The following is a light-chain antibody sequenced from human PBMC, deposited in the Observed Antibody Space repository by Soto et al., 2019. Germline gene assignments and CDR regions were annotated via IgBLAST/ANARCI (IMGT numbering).Light chain of an antibody. CDR3: QQYGSSPTIT. CDR1: QSVSSSY. J-gene: IGKJ5*01. CDR2: GAS. Sequence: EIVLTQSPGTLSLSPGEGATLSRRASQSVSSSYLAWYQQKPGQAPRLLIYGASSRATGIPDRFSGSGSGTDFTLTISRLEPEDFAVYYCQQYGSSPTITFGQGTRLEIK. V-gene: IGKV3-20*01.